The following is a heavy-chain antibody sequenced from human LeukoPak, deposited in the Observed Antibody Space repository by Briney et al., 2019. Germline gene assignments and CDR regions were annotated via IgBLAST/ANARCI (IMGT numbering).Heavy chain of an antibody. Sequence: GGPLRLSCAASGFTFSDYYMTWIRQAPGRGLEWISYINGSSSDTKYADSVKGRFTISRDNAKNSVYLLMNSLRAEDTAVYYCARRGTTYCTVDSCHPNWFDPWGQGTLVTVSS. CDR2: INGSSSDT. CDR3: ARRGTTYCTVDSCHPNWFDP. D-gene: IGHD2-15*01. V-gene: IGHV3-11*03. J-gene: IGHJ5*02. CDR1: GFTFSDYY.